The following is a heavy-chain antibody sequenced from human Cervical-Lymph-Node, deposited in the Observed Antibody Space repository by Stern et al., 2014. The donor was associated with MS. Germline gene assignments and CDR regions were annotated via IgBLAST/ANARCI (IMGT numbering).Heavy chain of an antibody. V-gene: IGHV4-31*03. CDR1: GAPVSSGGYY. CDR3: AAIGPLMEGAAFDI. CDR2: IHHSGAT. D-gene: IGHD3-16*01. J-gene: IGHJ3*02. Sequence: VHLVESGPGLVKPSQTLSLSCSVSGAPVSSGGYYWTWIRQLPGKGLEWVGYIHHSGATFYNPSLKSRVTISVDTSENQFSLKLNSVTAADTAVYYCAAIGPLMEGAAFDIWGQGTMVSVSS.